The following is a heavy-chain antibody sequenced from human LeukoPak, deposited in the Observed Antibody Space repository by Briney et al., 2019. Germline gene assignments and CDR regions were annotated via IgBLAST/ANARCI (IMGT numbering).Heavy chain of an antibody. CDR2: IIPIFGTA. CDR1: GGTFSSYA. V-gene: IGHV1-69*13. CDR3: ARYLRYFDWLPGYGMDV. D-gene: IGHD3-9*01. J-gene: IGHJ6*04. Sequence: ASVKVSCKASGGTFSSYAISWVRQAPGQGLEWMGGIIPIFGTANYAQKFQGRVTITADESTSTAYMELSSLRSEDTAVYCCARYLRYFDWLPGYGMDVWGKGTTVTVSS.